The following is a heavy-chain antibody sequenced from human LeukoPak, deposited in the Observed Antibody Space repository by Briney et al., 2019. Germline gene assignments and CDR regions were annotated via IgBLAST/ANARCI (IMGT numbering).Heavy chain of an antibody. CDR1: GGSISSNY. CDR3: ARAGGTGGIYYYYMDV. D-gene: IGHD3-10*01. Sequence: SETLSLTCTVSGGSISSNYCSWIRQPPGKGRDWIGYIYYSWRPNYNPSLKSRVTISVDTSKNQFSLKLSSVTTADTAVYYCARAGGTGGIYYYYMDVWGKGTTVTVSS. V-gene: IGHV4-59*01. CDR2: IYYSWRP. J-gene: IGHJ6*03.